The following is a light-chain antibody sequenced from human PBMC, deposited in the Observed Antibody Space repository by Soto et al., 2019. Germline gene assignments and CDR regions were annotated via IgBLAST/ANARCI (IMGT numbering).Light chain of an antibody. V-gene: IGKV4-1*01. CDR2: WAS. CDR3: QQYYTTPSPP. CDR1: QSVLYSSNNKNY. Sequence: DIVMTQSPDSLAVSLGERATINCKSSQSVLYSSNNKNYLAWYQQKPGQPLRLLIYWASTRGSGVPDRFNGSGSETDFTLTISSLQAEDVAVYHCQQYYTTPSPPFGGGTKVEIK. J-gene: IGKJ4*01.